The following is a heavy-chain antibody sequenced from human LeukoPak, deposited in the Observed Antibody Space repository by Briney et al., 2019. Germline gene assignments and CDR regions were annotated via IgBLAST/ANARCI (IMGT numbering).Heavy chain of an antibody. D-gene: IGHD4-23*01. J-gene: IGHJ4*02. V-gene: IGHV4-59*01. Sequence: PSETLSLTCTVSGGSISSYYWSWIRQPPGKGLEWIGYIYYSGSTNYNPSLKSRVTISVDTSKNQFSLKLSSVTAADAAVYYCARDKAGGNSIWGQGTLVTVSS. CDR2: IYYSGST. CDR3: ARDKAGGNSI. CDR1: GGSISSYY.